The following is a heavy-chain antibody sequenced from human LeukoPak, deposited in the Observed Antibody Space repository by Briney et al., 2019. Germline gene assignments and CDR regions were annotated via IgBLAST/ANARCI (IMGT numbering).Heavy chain of an antibody. V-gene: IGHV4-31*03. CDR1: GGSISSGGYY. D-gene: IGHD6-19*01. J-gene: IGHJ6*02. CDR3: ARDSSGWYSNYYGMDV. Sequence: SETLSLTCTVSGGSISSGGYYWSWIRQHPGKGLEWIGYIYYSGSTYYNPSLKSRVTISVDTSKNRFSLKLSSVTAADTAVYYCARDSSGWYSNYYGMDVWGQGTTVTVSS. CDR2: IYYSGST.